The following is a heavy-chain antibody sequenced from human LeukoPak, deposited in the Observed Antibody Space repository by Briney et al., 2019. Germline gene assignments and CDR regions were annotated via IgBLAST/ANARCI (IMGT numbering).Heavy chain of an antibody. CDR3: ARADYSSTWDGRLYYFDY. CDR2: INPNSGGT. CDR1: GYTFTDCY. V-gene: IGHV1-2*02. D-gene: IGHD6-13*01. Sequence: ASVKVSFKASGYTFTDCYMHWVRQAAGQGLEWMGWINPNSGGTNYAQRFQGRVTMTRDTSISAAHMELSSLRSDDTAVYYCARADYSSTWDGRLYYFDYWGQGALVTVSS. J-gene: IGHJ4*02.